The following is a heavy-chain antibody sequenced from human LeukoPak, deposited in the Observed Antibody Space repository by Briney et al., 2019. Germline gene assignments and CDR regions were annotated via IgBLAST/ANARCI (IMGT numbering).Heavy chain of an antibody. CDR2: INPSGGST. CDR3: ARDVQVVPAAIWTWSVTIFDY. V-gene: IGHV1-46*01. J-gene: IGHJ4*02. Sequence: ASVTVSCKASGYTFTSYYMHWVRQAPGQGLEWMGIINPSGGSTSYAQKFQGRVTMTRDTSTSTVYMELSSLRSEDTAVYYCARDVQVVPAAIWTWSVTIFDYWGQGTLVTVSS. D-gene: IGHD2-2*02. CDR1: GYTFTSYY.